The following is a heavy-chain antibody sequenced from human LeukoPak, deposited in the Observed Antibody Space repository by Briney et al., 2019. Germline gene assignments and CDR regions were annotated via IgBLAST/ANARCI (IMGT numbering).Heavy chain of an antibody. CDR1: GFTFSSYN. J-gene: IGHJ5*02. V-gene: IGHV3-48*04. D-gene: IGHD2-2*01. Sequence: GGSLRLSCAASGFTFSSYNMNWVRQAPGNGLEWVSYISSSSNTIYYADSVKGRFTISRDNTKNSLYLQLNSLRAEDTAVYYCARDLWGTTPAPIPWGQGTLVIVSS. CDR3: ARDLWGTTPAPIP. CDR2: ISSSSNTI.